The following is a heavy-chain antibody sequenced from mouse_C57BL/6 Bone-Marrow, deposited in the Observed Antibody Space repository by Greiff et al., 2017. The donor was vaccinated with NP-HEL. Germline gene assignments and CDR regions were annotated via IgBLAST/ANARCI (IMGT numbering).Heavy chain of an antibody. D-gene: IGHD1-1*01. V-gene: IGHV1-61*01. CDR3: GRRGYYGSHFDC. Sequence: QVQLQQPGAELVRPGSSVKLSCKASGYTFTSYWMDWVKQRPGQGLEWIGNIYPSASETHYNQKFKDKATLTVDKSSSTAYMLLSSLTSEDSAVYYCGRRGYYGSHFDCWGQGTTLTVSS. CDR2: IYPSASET. J-gene: IGHJ2*01. CDR1: GYTFTSYW.